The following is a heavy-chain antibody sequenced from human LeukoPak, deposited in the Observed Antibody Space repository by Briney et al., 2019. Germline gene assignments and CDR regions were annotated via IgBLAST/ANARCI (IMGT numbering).Heavy chain of an antibody. CDR2: IRYDGSNK. J-gene: IGHJ6*03. CDR3: AKAVVDFYFYYMDV. D-gene: IGHD3/OR15-3a*01. V-gene: IGHV3-30*02. CDR1: GFTFSSYW. Sequence: GGSLRLSCAASGFTFSSYWMSWVRQAPGKGLEWVTFIRYDGSNKYYTDSVKGRFTISRDNSKNTLYLQMNSLRAEDTAVYYCAKAVVDFYFYYMDVWGKGTTVTVSS.